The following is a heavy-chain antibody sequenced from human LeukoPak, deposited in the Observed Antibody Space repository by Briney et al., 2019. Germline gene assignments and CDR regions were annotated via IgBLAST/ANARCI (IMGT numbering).Heavy chain of an antibody. Sequence: GGSLRLSCAASRFTFSSYAMSWVRQAPGKGLGWVSGISGSGGSTYYADSVKGRFTISRDNSKNTLYLQMNSLRAEDTAVYYCAKKAVAGHFDFWGQGTLVTVSS. D-gene: IGHD6-19*01. CDR1: RFTFSSYA. CDR2: ISGSGGST. CDR3: AKKAVAGHFDF. J-gene: IGHJ4*02. V-gene: IGHV3-23*01.